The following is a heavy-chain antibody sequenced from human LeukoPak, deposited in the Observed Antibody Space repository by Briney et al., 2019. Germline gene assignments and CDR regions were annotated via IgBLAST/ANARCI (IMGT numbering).Heavy chain of an antibody. CDR2: IIPIFGTA. CDR3: ARRVGNWGINWFDP. D-gene: IGHD7-27*01. J-gene: IGHJ5*02. V-gene: IGHV1-69*05. Sequence: SVKVSCKASGGTFSSYAISWVRQAPGQGLEWMGGIIPIFGTANYAQKFQGRVTITTDESTSTAYMELSSLRSEDTAVYYCARRVGNWGINWFDPWGQGTLVTVSS. CDR1: GGTFSSYA.